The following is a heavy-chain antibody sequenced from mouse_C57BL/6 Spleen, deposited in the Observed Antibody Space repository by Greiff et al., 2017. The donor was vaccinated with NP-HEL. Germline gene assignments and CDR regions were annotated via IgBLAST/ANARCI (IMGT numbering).Heavy chain of an antibody. Sequence: QVQLQQSGAELARPGASVKLSCKASGYTFTSYGISWVKQRTGQGLEWIGEIYPRSGNTYYNEKFKGKATLTADKSSSTAYMELRSLTSEDSAVYFWARSDSSGYYFDYWGQGTTLTVSS. D-gene: IGHD3-2*02. CDR3: ARSDSSGYYFDY. V-gene: IGHV1-81*01. CDR2: IYPRSGNT. CDR1: GYTFTSYG. J-gene: IGHJ2*01.